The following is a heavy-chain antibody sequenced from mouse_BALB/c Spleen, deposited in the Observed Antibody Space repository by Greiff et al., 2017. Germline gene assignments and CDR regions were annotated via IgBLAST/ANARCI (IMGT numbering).Heavy chain of an antibody. CDR2: ISYDGSN. J-gene: IGHJ2*01. V-gene: IGHV3-6*02. D-gene: IGHD2-14*01. Sequence: VQLQQSGPGLVKPSQSLSLTCSVTGYSITSGYYWNWIRQFPGNKLEWMGYISYDGSNNYNPSLKNRISITRDTSKNQFFLKLNSVTTEDTATYYCALGRYFYFDYWGQGTTLTVSS. CDR3: ALGRYFYFDY. CDR1: GYSITSGYY.